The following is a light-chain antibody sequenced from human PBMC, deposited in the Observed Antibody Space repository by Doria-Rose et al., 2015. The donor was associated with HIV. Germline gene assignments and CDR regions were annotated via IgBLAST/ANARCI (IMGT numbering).Light chain of an antibody. Sequence: EIVLTQSPGTLSLSPGERATLSCRASQSFSSTYLAWYEQKPGQAPSLLIYDGSTRATGIPDRFSASGSGTDFTLTINRLEPEDFAPYDCHQYGTSWTFGQGTKVEI. V-gene: IGKV3-20*01. CDR2: DGS. J-gene: IGKJ1*01. CDR3: HQYGTSWT. CDR1: QSFSSTY.